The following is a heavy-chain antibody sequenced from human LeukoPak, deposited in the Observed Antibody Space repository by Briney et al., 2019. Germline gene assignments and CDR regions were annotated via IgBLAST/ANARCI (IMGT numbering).Heavy chain of an antibody. CDR2: INPNSGGT. CDR3: ARDLGVGYYDYFDY. CDR1: GYTLTGYY. J-gene: IGHJ4*02. V-gene: IGHV1-2*02. D-gene: IGHD3-22*01. Sequence: GASVKVSCKASGYTLTGYYMHWVRQAPGQGLEWMGWINPNSGGTNYAQKFQGRDTMTRDTSISTAYMELSRLRSDDTAVYYCARDLGVGYYDYFDYWGQGTLVTVSS.